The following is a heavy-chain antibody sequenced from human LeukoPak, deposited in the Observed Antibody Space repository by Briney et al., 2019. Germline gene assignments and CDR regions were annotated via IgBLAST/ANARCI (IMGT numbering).Heavy chain of an antibody. CDR2: IYYSGST. V-gene: IGHV4-31*03. CDR3: ARVYVGDGYNLDYYYMDV. J-gene: IGHJ6*03. CDR1: GGSISSGGYY. Sequence: PSETLSLTCTVSGGSISSGGYYWSWIRQHPGKGLEWIGYIYYSGSTYYNPSLKSRVTISVDTSKNQFSLKLSSVTAADTAVYYCARVYVGDGYNLDYYYMDVWGKGTTVTVSS. D-gene: IGHD5-24*01.